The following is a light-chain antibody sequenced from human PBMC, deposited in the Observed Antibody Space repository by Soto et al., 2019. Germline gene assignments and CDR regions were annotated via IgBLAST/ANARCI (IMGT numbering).Light chain of an antibody. CDR3: QQYHRYST. CDR2: DVS. CDR1: QTISSW. Sequence: DIQMTQSPSTLSGSVGDRVTITCRASQTISSWLAWYQHKPGKAPKLLIYDVSTLASGVPSRFSGSASGTEFTLTISNLESDDFASYYCQQYHRYSTFGQGTKVDIK. J-gene: IGKJ1*01. V-gene: IGKV1-5*01.